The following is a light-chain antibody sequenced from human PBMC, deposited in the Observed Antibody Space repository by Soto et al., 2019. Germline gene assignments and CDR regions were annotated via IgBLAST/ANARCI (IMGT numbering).Light chain of an antibody. J-gene: IGLJ2*01. V-gene: IGLV3-21*04. Sequence: CGGNNIGSKSVHWYQQKPGQAPVLVIYYDSDRPSGIPERFSGSNSGNTATLTISRVEAGDEADYYCQVWDSSSDHPVVFGGGTKLTVL. CDR3: QVWDSSSDHPVV. CDR1: NIGSKS. CDR2: YDS.